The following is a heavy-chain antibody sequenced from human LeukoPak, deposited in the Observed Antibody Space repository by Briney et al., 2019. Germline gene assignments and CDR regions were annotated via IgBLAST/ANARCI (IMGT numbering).Heavy chain of an antibody. CDR1: GFTFSSYS. J-gene: IGHJ5*02. CDR2: ISSSSSYI. D-gene: IGHD3-22*01. CDR3: ARDTAYYYDSSGYYSYWFDP. Sequence: GGSLRLSCAASGFTFSSYSMNWVRQAPGKGLEWVSSISSSSSYIYYADSVKGRFTISRYNAKNSLYLQMNSLRAEDTAVYYCARDTAYYYDSSGYYSYWFDPWGQGTLVTVSS. V-gene: IGHV3-21*01.